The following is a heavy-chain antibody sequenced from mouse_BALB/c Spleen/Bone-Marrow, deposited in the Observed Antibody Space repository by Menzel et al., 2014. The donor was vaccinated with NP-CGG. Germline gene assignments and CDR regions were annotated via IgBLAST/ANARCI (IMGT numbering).Heavy chain of an antibody. Sequence: VQLVESGAELMKPGASVKISCKATGYTFSTYWIERVKQRPGHGLEWIGEILPGSGTTNYNEKFKGKATFTADTSSNTAYMQLSSLTSEDSAVYYCARLITTGGFAYWGQGTLVTVSA. CDR1: GYTFSTYW. CDR2: ILPGSGTT. V-gene: IGHV1-9*01. J-gene: IGHJ3*01. CDR3: ARLITTGGFAY. D-gene: IGHD2-4*01.